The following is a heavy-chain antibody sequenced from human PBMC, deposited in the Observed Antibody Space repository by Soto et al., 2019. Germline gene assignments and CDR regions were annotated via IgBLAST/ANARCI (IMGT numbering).Heavy chain of an antibody. CDR3: ASSHFYDSGGYYPFDY. Sequence: QVQLVESGGGVVQPGTSLRLSCAASGFSFSTYAMYWVRQAPGRGLEWVAVISDDGNTKYYADSVKGRFTISRDNSRNTLYLQIYSLRTEDAAVYYCASSHFYDSGGYYPFDYWGQGTLVTVSS. J-gene: IGHJ4*02. CDR1: GFSFSTYA. D-gene: IGHD3-22*01. CDR2: ISDDGNTK. V-gene: IGHV3-30-3*01.